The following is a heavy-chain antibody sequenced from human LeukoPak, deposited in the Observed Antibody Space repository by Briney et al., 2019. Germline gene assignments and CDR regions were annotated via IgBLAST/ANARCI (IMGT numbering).Heavy chain of an antibody. J-gene: IGHJ4*02. Sequence: GASVKVSCKASGYSFSSYGISWVRQAPTQGLEWMGWISAYNGNTNYAQKYQDRVTMTTDRSRSTAYIEVRSLRSDDTAVYYCARSLQVGLLEYWGQGTLVTVSS. D-gene: IGHD5-24*01. CDR3: ARSLQVGLLEY. V-gene: IGHV1-18*01. CDR1: GYSFSSYG. CDR2: ISAYNGNT.